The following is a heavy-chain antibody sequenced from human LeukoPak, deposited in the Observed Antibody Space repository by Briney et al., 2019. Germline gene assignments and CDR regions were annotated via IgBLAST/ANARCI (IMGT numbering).Heavy chain of an antibody. CDR3: ASPSTTGTTFDY. Sequence: SETLSLTCTASGGSISSTTYYWGWIRQPPGKGLEWIGGMYYSGSTYYNASLKSRLTISVDTSKNQFSLKLSSVTAADTAVYYCASPSTTGTTFDYWGQGTLVTVSS. D-gene: IGHD1-1*01. V-gene: IGHV4-39*01. CDR2: MYYSGST. J-gene: IGHJ4*02. CDR1: GGSISSTTYY.